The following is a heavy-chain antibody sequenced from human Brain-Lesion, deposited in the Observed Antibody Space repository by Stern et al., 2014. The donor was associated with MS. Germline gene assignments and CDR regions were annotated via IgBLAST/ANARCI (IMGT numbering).Heavy chain of an antibody. D-gene: IGHD2-2*01. Sequence: EVQLVESGGVLVQPGGSLKLSCAASGFTFSRYWMTWVRQAPGKGLEWVANIKEDGSEQYYVDSVKGRFTMSRDNAKNSLYLQMNSLRAEDTAVYYCARRVLVAMGGYPKTLYVWGRGTTVTVSS. J-gene: IGHJ6*02. CDR1: GFTFSRYW. CDR2: IKEDGSEQ. V-gene: IGHV3-7*01. CDR3: ARRVLVAMGGYPKTLYV.